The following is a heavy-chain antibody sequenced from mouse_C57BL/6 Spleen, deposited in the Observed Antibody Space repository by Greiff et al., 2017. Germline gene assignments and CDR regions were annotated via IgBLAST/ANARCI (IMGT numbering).Heavy chain of an antibody. CDR3: ARQGGDYENWYFDV. D-gene: IGHD2-13*01. CDR1: GFTFSDYY. CDR2: ISNGGGST. V-gene: IGHV5-12*01. J-gene: IGHJ1*03. Sequence: DVKLVESGGGLVQPGGSLKLSCAASGFTFSDYYMYWVRQTPEKRLEWVAYISNGGGSTYYPDTVKGRFTISRDHAKNTLYLQMRRLKSEDTALYDCARQGGDYENWYFDVWGTGTTVTASS.